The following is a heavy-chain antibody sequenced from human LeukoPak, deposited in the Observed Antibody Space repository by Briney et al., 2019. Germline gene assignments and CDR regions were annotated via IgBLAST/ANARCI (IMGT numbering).Heavy chain of an antibody. Sequence: SETLSLTCSVSGDSIRSFYWSWIRQPPGKGLEWIGYIHYSGNTNYNPSLKSRITMSVDTSKNQFPLRLNSVTAADTAVYYCARVESVWLLKFWGQGTLVTVSS. CDR2: IHYSGNT. D-gene: IGHD5/OR15-5a*01. V-gene: IGHV4-59*13. CDR1: GDSIRSFY. CDR3: ARVESVWLLKF. J-gene: IGHJ4*02.